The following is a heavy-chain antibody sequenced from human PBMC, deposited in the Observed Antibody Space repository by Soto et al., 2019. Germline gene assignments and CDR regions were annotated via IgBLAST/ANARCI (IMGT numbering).Heavy chain of an antibody. CDR2: IWYDGSNK. CDR1: GFTFSSYD. CDR3: ATVGSGSYSFDY. V-gene: IGHV3-33*01. D-gene: IGHD6-19*01. Sequence: QVQLVESGGVVVQPGRSLRLSCAASGFTFSSYDIHWVRQAPGKGLEWVAVIWYDGSNKYYADSVKGRFTISRDNSKNTLYLQMNSLRAEDTAVYYCATVGSGSYSFDYWGQGTLVTVSS. J-gene: IGHJ4*02.